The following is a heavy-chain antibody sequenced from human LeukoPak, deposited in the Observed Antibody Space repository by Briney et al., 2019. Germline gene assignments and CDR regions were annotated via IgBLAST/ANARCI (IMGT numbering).Heavy chain of an antibody. V-gene: IGHV1-2*02. D-gene: IGHD4-17*01. J-gene: IGHJ3*02. CDR3: ARDAYGDYTSGAFDI. Sequence: ASVKVSCKASGYTFTGYHMHWVRQAPGQGLEWMGWINPNSGGTNYAQKFQGRVTMTRDTSISTAYMELSRLRSDDTAVYYCARDAYGDYTSGAFDIWGQGTMVTVSS. CDR2: INPNSGGT. CDR1: GYTFTGYH.